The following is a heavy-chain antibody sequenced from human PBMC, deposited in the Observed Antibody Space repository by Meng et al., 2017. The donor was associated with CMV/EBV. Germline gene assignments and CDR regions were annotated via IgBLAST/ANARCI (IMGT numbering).Heavy chain of an antibody. Sequence: QVKLQASGPGLWKPLPPRPLTWTGPGCSISRGDSSLSWSRQPPGKGLEWIGYIYYSGSTYYNPSLKSRVTISVDTSKNQFSLKLSSVTAADTAVYYCARDNRRGGVDYWGQGTLVTVSS. J-gene: IGHJ4*02. CDR2: IYYSGST. CDR1: GCSISRGDSS. CDR3: ARDNRRGGVDY. V-gene: IGHV4-30-4*08. D-gene: IGHD3-3*01.